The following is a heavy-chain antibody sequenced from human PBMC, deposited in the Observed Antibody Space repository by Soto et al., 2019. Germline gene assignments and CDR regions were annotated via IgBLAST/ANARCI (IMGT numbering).Heavy chain of an antibody. D-gene: IGHD3-22*01. CDR3: ARGDSGYYDSSGYYSY. V-gene: IGHV4-31*03. Sequence: QVQLQESGPGLVKPSQTLSLTCTVSGGSISSGGYYWSCIRQHPGKGLEWIGYIYYSGSTYYNPSLKSRVTISVDTSKNQFSLKLSSVTAADTAVYYCARGDSGYYDSSGYYSYWGQGTLVTVSS. J-gene: IGHJ4*02. CDR1: GGSISSGGYY. CDR2: IYYSGST.